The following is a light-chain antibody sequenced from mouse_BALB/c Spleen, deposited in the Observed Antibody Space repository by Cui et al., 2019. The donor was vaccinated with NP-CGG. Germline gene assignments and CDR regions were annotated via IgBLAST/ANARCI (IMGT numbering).Light chain of an antibody. CDR2: GTY. CDR3: ALWYSNHWV. Sequence: AVVTKETALTTSPGETVTLTCRSSNGAVTTSNYANWVQEKPDHLFTGLIGGTYNLAPVVPARFSGSLIGDKAALTITGAQTEDEAIYFFALWYSNHWVFGGGSKLTVL. CDR1: NGAVTTSNY. V-gene: IGLV1*01. J-gene: IGLJ1*01.